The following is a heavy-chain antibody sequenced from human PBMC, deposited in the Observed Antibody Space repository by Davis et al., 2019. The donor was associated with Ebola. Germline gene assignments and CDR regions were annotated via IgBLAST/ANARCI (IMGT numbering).Heavy chain of an antibody. D-gene: IGHD1-26*01. J-gene: IGHJ4*02. CDR2: IWYDGSNK. V-gene: IGHV3-33*08. Sequence: GESLKISCAASGFTFSEYYMSWIRQAPGKGLEWVAVIWYDGSNKYYADSVKGRFTISRDNSKNTLYLQMNSLRAEDTAVYYCARVGEDGSSDYWGQGTLVTVSS. CDR3: ARVGEDGSSDY. CDR1: GFTFSEYY.